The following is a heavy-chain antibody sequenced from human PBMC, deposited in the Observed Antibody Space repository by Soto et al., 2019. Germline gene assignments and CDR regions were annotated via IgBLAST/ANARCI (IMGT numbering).Heavy chain of an antibody. D-gene: IGHD3-22*01. V-gene: IGHV1-18*01. Sequence: VSVKVSCKASGYTFTSYGISWVRQAPGQGLEWMGWISAYNGNTNYAQKLQGRVTMTTDTSTSTAYMELRSLRSDDTAVYYCAREGPNYYDSSGYLDCWGQGTLVTVSS. CDR2: ISAYNGNT. CDR1: GYTFTSYG. CDR3: AREGPNYYDSSGYLDC. J-gene: IGHJ4*02.